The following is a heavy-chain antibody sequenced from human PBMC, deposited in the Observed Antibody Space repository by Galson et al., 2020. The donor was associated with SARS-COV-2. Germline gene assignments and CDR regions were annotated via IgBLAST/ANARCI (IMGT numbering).Heavy chain of an antibody. D-gene: IGHD2-2*01. CDR3: AREVQAGCSSTSCRLILFDY. Sequence: SETLSLTCTVSGYSISSGYYWGWIRQPPGKGLEWIGSIYHSGSTYYNPSLKSRVTISVDTSKNQFSLKLSSVTAADTAVYYCAREVQAGCSSTSCRLILFDYWGQGTLVTVSS. CDR1: GYSISSGYY. CDR2: IYHSGST. J-gene: IGHJ4*02. V-gene: IGHV4-38-2*02.